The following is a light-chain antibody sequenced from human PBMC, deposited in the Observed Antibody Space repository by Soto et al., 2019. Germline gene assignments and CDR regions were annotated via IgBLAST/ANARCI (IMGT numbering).Light chain of an antibody. CDR3: MQSTQLRT. CDR2: QIS. V-gene: IGKV2-24*01. J-gene: IGKJ1*01. CDR1: QSLLHSDGNTY. Sequence: DIVMTQTPLSSPVTLGQPASISCRSSQSLLHSDGNTYLSWLQQRPGQPPRLLIYQISKRFSGVPDRFSGGGAGTDFTLKISRVESEDVGIYYCMQSTQLRTFGQGTKVDIK.